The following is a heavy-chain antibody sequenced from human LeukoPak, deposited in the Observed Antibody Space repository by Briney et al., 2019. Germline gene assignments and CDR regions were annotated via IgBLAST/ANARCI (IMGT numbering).Heavy chain of an antibody. CDR2: ISGSGGST. D-gene: IGHD3-16*01. V-gene: IGHV3-23*01. J-gene: IGHJ5*02. CDR3: AKAGGGVP. Sequence: GGSLRLSCAASGFTFRSDAMSWVREAPGKGLGWGSAISGSGGSTYYADAVKGRFTIPRDNSKNTLYLQMNSLRAEDTAVYDCAKAGGGVPWGQGTLVTVSS. CDR1: GFTFRSDA.